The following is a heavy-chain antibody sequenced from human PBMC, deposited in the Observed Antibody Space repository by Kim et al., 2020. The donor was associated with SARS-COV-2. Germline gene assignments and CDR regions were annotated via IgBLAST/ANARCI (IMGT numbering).Heavy chain of an antibody. Sequence: GGSLRLSCAASGFRFSTHAMTWVRQAPGKGLECVSTISYNSDATYYADSVKGRFTISRDNSKDTLYLQMNSLRAEDTALYYCAKRSASVSEAYYYGMDV. D-gene: IGHD3-16*01. V-gene: IGHV3-23*01. CDR3: AKRSASVSEAYYYGMDV. J-gene: IGHJ6*01. CDR2: ISYNSDAT. CDR1: GFRFSTHA.